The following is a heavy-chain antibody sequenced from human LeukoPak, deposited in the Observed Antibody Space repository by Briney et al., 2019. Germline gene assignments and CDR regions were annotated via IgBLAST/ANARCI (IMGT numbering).Heavy chain of an antibody. Sequence: ASVKVSCKASGYTFTSYGISWVRQAPGQGREWMGWISAYNGNTNYAQKLQGRVTMTTDTSTSTAYMELRSLRSDDTAVYYCARDQPIAYFGCSGGSCYGGGIDYWGQGTLVTVSS. V-gene: IGHV1-18*01. D-gene: IGHD2-15*01. CDR2: ISAYNGNT. CDR1: GYTFTSYG. J-gene: IGHJ4*02. CDR3: ARDQPIAYFGCSGGSCYGGGIDY.